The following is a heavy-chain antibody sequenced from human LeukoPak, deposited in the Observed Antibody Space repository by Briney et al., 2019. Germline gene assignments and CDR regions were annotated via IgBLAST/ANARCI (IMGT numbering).Heavy chain of an antibody. CDR1: GGSFSGYY. J-gene: IGHJ3*02. CDR3: ARGTRITIFGVVIRYAFDI. Sequence: SETLSLTCAVYGGSFSGYYWSWIRQPPGKGLEWIGEINHSGSTNYNPSLKSRVTVSVDTSKNQFSLKLSSVTAADTAVYYCARGTRITIFGVVIRYAFDIWGRGTMVTVSS. V-gene: IGHV4-34*01. CDR2: INHSGST. D-gene: IGHD3-3*01.